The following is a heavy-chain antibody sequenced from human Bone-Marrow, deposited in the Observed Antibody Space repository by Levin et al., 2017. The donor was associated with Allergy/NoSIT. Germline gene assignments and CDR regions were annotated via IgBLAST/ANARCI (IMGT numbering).Heavy chain of an antibody. V-gene: IGHV4-59*08. CDR2: IYDSGST. Sequence: TSETLSLTCTVSGGSINSYYWSWIRQPPGKGLEWIGDIYDSGSTNYNPSLKSRVSMSVDTSKNQFSLHLSSVTAADTAVYYCASRLTGVQGDDVFDIWGQGTLVTVSS. CDR3: ASRLTGVQGDDVFDI. D-gene: IGHD7-27*01. CDR1: GGSINSYY. J-gene: IGHJ3*02.